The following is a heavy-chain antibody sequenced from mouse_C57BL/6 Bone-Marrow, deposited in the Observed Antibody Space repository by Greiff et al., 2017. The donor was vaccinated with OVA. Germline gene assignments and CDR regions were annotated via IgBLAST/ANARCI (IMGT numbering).Heavy chain of an antibody. CDR3: ARDYYYGSSYWYFDV. CDR2: SRNKANDYTT. V-gene: IGHV7-1*01. D-gene: IGHD1-1*01. CDR1: GFTFSDFY. Sequence: DVQLVESGGGLVQSGRSLRLSCATSGFTFSDFYMEWVRQAPGKGLEWIAASRNKANDYTTEYSASVKGRFIASRDTSQSILYLQMNALRAEDTAIYYCARDYYYGSSYWYFDVWGTGTTVTVSS. J-gene: IGHJ1*03.